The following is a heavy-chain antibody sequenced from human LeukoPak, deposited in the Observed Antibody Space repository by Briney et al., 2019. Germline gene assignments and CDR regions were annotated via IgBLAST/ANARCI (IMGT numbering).Heavy chain of an antibody. CDR2: ISSSSSTI. D-gene: IGHD5-24*01. V-gene: IGHV3-48*01. Sequence: GGSLRLSCAASGFTFSSYAMSWVRQAPGKGLEWVSYISSSSSTIYYADSVKGRFTISRDNAKNSLYLQMNSLRAEDTAVYYCARDRGRWLQSPRSAQHWGQGTLVTVSS. CDR3: ARDRGRWLQSPRSAQH. CDR1: GFTFSSYA. J-gene: IGHJ1*01.